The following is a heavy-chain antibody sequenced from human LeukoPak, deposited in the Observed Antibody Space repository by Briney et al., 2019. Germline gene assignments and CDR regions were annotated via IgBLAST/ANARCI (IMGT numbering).Heavy chain of an antibody. CDR2: ISNDGDNK. J-gene: IGHJ4*02. D-gene: IGHD4-23*01. Sequence: PGGSLRLSCEASGFSFSSHGMHWVRQAPGKGLEWLALISNDGDNKDYADSVKGRFTISRDNSKNTLYLQMNSLRPDDTAVYYCARDPSSMTTVVPSLDYWGQGTLVTVSS. CDR3: ARDPSSMTTVVPSLDY. V-gene: IGHV3-30*03. CDR1: GFSFSSHG.